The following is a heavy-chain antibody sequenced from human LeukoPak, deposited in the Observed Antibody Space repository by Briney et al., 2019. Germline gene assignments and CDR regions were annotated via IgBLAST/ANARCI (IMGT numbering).Heavy chain of an antibody. J-gene: IGHJ5*02. CDR1: GYTFTGHF. V-gene: IGHV1-2*06. CDR2: IDPNDGGT. D-gene: IGHD1-26*01. Sequence: ASVKVSCKASGYTFTGHFIQWVRQAPGQGPAWMGRIDPNDGGTNYAQKSQGRVTMTRDTSISTAYMKLSSLRSDDTAVYYCARGSDSGTPRWFDPWGQGTLVTV. CDR3: ARGSDSGTPRWFDP.